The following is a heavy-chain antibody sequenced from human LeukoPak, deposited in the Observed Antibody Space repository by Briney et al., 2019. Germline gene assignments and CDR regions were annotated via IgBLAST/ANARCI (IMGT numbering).Heavy chain of an antibody. CDR3: ARTTRTYSGSDY. V-gene: IGHV1-69*04. Sequence: SVKVSCKASGGTFSSYAISWVRQAPGQGLEWMGRIIPILGIANYAQKFQGRVTITADKSTSTAYMELSSLRSEDTAVYYYARTTRTYSGSDYWGQGTLVTVSS. D-gene: IGHD5-12*01. CDR2: IIPILGIA. J-gene: IGHJ4*02. CDR1: GGTFSSYA.